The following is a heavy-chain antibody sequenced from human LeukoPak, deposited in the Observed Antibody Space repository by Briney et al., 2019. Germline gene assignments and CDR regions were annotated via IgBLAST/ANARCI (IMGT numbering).Heavy chain of an antibody. V-gene: IGHV4-59*12. J-gene: IGHJ5*02. CDR2: IYYSGST. CDR3: ARRRLLGYCSSTSCYHPWFDP. CDR1: GGSISSYY. Sequence: SETLSLTCTVSGGSISSYYWSWIRQPPGKGLEWIGYIYYSGSTNYNPSLKSRVTISVDTSKNQFSLKLSSVTAADTAVYYCARRRLLGYCSSTSCYHPWFDPWGQGTLVTVSS. D-gene: IGHD2-2*01.